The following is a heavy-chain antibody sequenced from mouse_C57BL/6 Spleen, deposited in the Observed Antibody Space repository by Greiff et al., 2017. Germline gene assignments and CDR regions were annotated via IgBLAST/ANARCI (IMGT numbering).Heavy chain of an antibody. CDR3: ARYYYERVGYFDV. J-gene: IGHJ1*03. D-gene: IGHD2-4*01. CDR1: GYTFTSYW. V-gene: IGHV1-50*01. CDR2: IDPSDSYT. Sequence: QVQLQQPGAELVKPGASVKLSCKASGYTFTSYWMQWVKQRPGQGLEWIGEIDPSDSYTTSTQKFKGKATLTVDTSSSADYMQLSSLTSEDAAVYYCARYYYERVGYFDVWGTGTTVTVSS.